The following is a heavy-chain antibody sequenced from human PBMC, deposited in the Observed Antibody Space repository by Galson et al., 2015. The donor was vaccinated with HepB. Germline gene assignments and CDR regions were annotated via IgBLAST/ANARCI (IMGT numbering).Heavy chain of an antibody. V-gene: IGHV3-7*03. D-gene: IGHD3-22*01. CDR3: ARTTTMIVVVTDY. Sequence: SLRLSCAASGFTFSSYWMSWVRQAPGKGLEWVANIKQDGSEKYYVDSVKGRFTISRDNAKNSLYLQMNSLRAEDTAVYYCARTTTMIVVVTDYWGQGTLVTVSS. CDR1: GFTFSSYW. CDR2: IKQDGSEK. J-gene: IGHJ4*02.